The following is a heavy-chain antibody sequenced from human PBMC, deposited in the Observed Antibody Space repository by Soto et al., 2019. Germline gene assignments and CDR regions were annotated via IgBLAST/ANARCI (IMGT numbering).Heavy chain of an antibody. J-gene: IGHJ4*02. CDR3: ARDLSTAPISIVGATGVDY. V-gene: IGHV3-21*01. Sequence: EVQLVESGGGLVKPGGSLRLSCAASGFTFSSYSMNWVRQAPGKGLEWVSSISSSSSYIYYADSVKGRFTISRDNAKNSLYLQMNSLRAEDTAVYYCARDLSTAPISIVGATGVDYWGQGTLVTVSS. CDR1: GFTFSSYS. CDR2: ISSSSSYI. D-gene: IGHD1-26*01.